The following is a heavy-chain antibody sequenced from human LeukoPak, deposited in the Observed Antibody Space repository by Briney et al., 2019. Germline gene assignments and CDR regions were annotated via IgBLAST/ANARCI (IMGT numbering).Heavy chain of an antibody. D-gene: IGHD3-22*01. V-gene: IGHV4-38-2*02. J-gene: IGHJ1*01. CDR3: ARDLGYYDSDDYYRGAEYFQH. CDR2: IYHSGST. Sequence: SETLSLTCTVSGYSISSGYYWGWIRQPPGKGLEWIGSIYHSGSTYYNPSLKSRVTISVDTSKNQFSLKLSSVTAADTAAYYCARDLGYYDSDDYYRGAEYFQHWGQGTLVTVSS. CDR1: GYSISSGYY.